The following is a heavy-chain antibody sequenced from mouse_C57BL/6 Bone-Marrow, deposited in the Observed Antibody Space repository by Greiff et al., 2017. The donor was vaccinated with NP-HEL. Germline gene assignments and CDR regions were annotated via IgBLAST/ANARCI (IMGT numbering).Heavy chain of an antibody. D-gene: IGHD2-14*01. CDR3: ARKDYRAPFAY. CDR1: GFSLTSYG. Sequence: VHLVESGPGLVQPSQSLSITCTVSGFSLTSYGVHWVRQSPGKGLEWLGVIWSGGSTDYNAAFISRLSISKDNSKSQVFFKMTSLQANDTAVNYCARKDYRAPFAYWGQGTLVTVSA. V-gene: IGHV2-2*02. CDR2: IWSGGST. J-gene: IGHJ3*01.